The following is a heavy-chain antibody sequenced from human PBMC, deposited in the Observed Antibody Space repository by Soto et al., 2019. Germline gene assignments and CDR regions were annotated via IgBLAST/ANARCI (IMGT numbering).Heavy chain of an antibody. CDR2: IYPSVSS. CDR1: GFAISRGYY. Sequence: PSETLSLTCNVSGFAISRGYYWSWVRQPPGKGLEWIGSIYPSVSSYHNPSLESRLTLSIDTSKNQFTPKLASVTAADTALYYCAREKVGTTFFDNWGKG. CDR3: AREKVGTTFFDN. D-gene: IGHD1-1*01. V-gene: IGHV4-38-2*02. J-gene: IGHJ4*02.